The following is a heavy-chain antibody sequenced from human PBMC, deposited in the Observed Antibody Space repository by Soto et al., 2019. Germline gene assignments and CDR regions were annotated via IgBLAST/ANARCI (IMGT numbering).Heavy chain of an antibody. J-gene: IGHJ5*02. D-gene: IGHD5-18*01. Sequence: ASVKVSCKASGYTFTSYDINWVRQAPGQGLEWMGIINPSGGSTSYAQKFQGRVTMTRDTPTSTVYMELSSLRSEDTAVYYCAREAAMAWFEPWGQGTLVTVSS. CDR1: GYTFTSYD. CDR2: INPSGGST. CDR3: AREAAMAWFEP. V-gene: IGHV1-46*01.